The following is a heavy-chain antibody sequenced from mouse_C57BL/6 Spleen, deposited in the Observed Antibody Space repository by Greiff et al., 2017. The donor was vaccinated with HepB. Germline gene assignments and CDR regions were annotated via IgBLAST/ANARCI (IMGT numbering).Heavy chain of an antibody. CDR3: ARGQGDYYGSSGYYFDY. J-gene: IGHJ2*01. D-gene: IGHD1-1*01. Sequence: EVHLVESGGGLVKPGGSLKLSCAASGFTFSSYAMSWVRQTPEKRLEWVATISDGGSYTYYPDNVKGRFTISRDNAKNNLYLQMSHLKSEDTAMYYCARGQGDYYGSSGYYFDYWGQGTTLTVSS. CDR2: ISDGGSYT. V-gene: IGHV5-4*01. CDR1: GFTFSSYA.